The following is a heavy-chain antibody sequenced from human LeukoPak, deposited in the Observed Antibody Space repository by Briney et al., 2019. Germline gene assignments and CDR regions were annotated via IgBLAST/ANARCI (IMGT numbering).Heavy chain of an antibody. CDR3: AKDQNRDDVLLWFGELGPNESWFDP. V-gene: IGHV3-23*01. J-gene: IGHJ5*02. CDR2: ISGSSGRT. Sequence: PGGSLRLSCVASGFTFSSYAMTWVRQAPGKGLEWVSGISGSSGRTYYADSVKGRFTISRDNSKNTLYLQMNSLRAEDTAVYYCAKDQNRDDVLLWFGELGPNESWFDPWGQGTLVTVSS. CDR1: GFTFSSYA. D-gene: IGHD3-10*01.